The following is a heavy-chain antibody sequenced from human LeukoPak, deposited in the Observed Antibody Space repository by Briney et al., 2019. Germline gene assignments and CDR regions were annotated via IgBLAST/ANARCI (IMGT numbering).Heavy chain of an antibody. CDR2: ISGYNGNT. D-gene: IGHD3-22*01. V-gene: IGHV1-18*01. CDR1: GYTFTTYN. Sequence: ASVKVSCKASGYTFTTYNINWVRQAPGQGLEWMGWISGYNGNTNYAQKFQGRVTMTTDTSTSTAYMELRSLRSDDTAAYYCARWDYYDSRTFDIWGQGTMVTVS. J-gene: IGHJ3*02. CDR3: ARWDYYDSRTFDI.